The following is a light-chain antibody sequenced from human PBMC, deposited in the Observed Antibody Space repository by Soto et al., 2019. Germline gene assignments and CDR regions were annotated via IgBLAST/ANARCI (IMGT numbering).Light chain of an antibody. V-gene: IGKV2-28*01. CDR2: LGS. J-gene: IGKJ4*01. CDR3: MQTLQTPT. CDR1: QSLLHSNGYNY. Sequence: DIVMTQSPLSLPVTPGEPASISCRSSQSLLHSNGYNYLDWYLQKPGQSPQLLIYLGSNRASGVPDRFSGSGSGTYFTLKISIVKAYDVGVYYCMQTLQTPTFGGKTKVEIK.